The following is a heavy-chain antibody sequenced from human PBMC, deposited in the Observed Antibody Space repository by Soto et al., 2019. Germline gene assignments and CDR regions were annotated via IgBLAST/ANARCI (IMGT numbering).Heavy chain of an antibody. CDR2: IYYSGNT. J-gene: IGHJ5*02. Sequence: QLQLQEFGSGLVRPSQTLSLTCAVSGGSMSSGTYSWSWIRQPPGKGLEWIGYIYYSGNTYYNPSFGSRVSISVDRSKNQFSLKLSSLTAADTAVYYCARESGSDRCSTYNWFDPWGQGTLVTVSS. CDR1: GGSMSSGTYS. V-gene: IGHV4-30-2*01. CDR3: ARESGSDRCSTYNWFDP. D-gene: IGHD3-16*02.